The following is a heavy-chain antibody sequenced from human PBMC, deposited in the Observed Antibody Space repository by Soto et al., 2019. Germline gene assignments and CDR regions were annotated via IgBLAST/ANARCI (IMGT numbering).Heavy chain of an antibody. CDR2: INHSGST. V-gene: IGHV4-34*01. J-gene: IGHJ4*02. CDR1: GGPFSGYY. CDR3: ARGIIYHDSSAYFDS. D-gene: IGHD3-22*01. Sequence: QVQLQQWGAGLLKPSETLALTCAVYGGPFSGYYWSWIRQSPGPGLEWIGEINHSGSTNYNPSLKSRVTISVDTSKNQFSLKLISVIAADTAVYYCARGIIYHDSSAYFDSWGQGTLVTVSS.